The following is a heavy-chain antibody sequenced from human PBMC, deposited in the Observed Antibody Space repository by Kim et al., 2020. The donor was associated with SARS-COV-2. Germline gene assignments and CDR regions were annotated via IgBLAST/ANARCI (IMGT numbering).Heavy chain of an antibody. V-gene: IGHV4-39*01. J-gene: IGHJ6*02. CDR1: GGSISSSSYY. CDR2: IYYSGST. CDR3: ARTENYYYGMDV. Sequence: SETLSLTCTVSGGSISSSSYYWGWIRQPPGKGLEWIGSIYYSGSTYYNPSLKSRVTISVDTSKNQFSLKLSSVTAADTAVYYCARTENYYYGMDVWGQGT.